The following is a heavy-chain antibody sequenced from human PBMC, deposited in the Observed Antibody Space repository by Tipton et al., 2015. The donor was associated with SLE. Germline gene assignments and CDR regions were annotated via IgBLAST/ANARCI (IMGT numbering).Heavy chain of an antibody. J-gene: IGHJ6*03. V-gene: IGHV4-34*01. CDR1: GGSFSTYY. D-gene: IGHD6-19*01. CDR3: VRSVWLRWPPSHFYFYVDV. Sequence: TLSLTCGVDGGSFSTYYWSWIRQPPGKGLEWIGEINNSGSTNYNSSLKSLVTIFSDMSNNQFSLKMSSVTAADSAVYYCVRSVWLRWPPSHFYFYVDVWGRGTMVTVS. CDR2: INNSGST.